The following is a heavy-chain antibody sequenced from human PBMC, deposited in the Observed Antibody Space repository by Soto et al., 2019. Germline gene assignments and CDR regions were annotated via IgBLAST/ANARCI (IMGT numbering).Heavy chain of an antibody. CDR1: GYNFNKYA. V-gene: IGHV3-23*01. J-gene: IGHJ3*02. CDR2: ISSGGDNT. CDR3: VRRAQYFDGTGFHAFDI. Sequence: AGGSLRLSCVASGYNFNKYAVSWVRQAPGKGLEWVSAISSGGDNTHYADSVKGRFTITRDNSKNMLYLEMNSLTVEDTAVYYCVRRAQYFDGTGFHAFDIWGQGTRATVS. D-gene: IGHD3-22*01.